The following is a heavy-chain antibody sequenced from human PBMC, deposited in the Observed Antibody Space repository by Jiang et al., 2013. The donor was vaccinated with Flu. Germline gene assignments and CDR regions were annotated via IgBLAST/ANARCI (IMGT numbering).Heavy chain of an antibody. D-gene: IGHD4-11*01. CDR3: VRDLFYSDYYVY. V-gene: IGHV1-46*01. Sequence: VQLVESGTELKKPGASVKISCKASGKTFSNYYIHWVRQAPGQGLEWMGKINPSGTITTYAQKFQGRVTMTRDTSTNTLYMELSSLRSEDTAVYYCVRDLFYSDYYVYWGQGTLVTVSS. CDR1: GKTFSNYY. J-gene: IGHJ4*02. CDR2: INPSGTIT.